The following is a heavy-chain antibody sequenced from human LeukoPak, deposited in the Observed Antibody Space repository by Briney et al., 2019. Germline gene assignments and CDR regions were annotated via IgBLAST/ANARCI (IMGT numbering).Heavy chain of an antibody. Sequence: GGSLRLSCAASGFTFSSYAMSWVRQAPGKGLEWVSGISDSVGSTYYADPVKGRFTISRDNSKNTLYLQMNSLRAEDAAIYYCAKRPVAGSAIYFDYWGQGTLVTVSS. CDR3: AKRPVAGSAIYFDY. CDR1: GFTFSSYA. D-gene: IGHD6-19*01. CDR2: ISDSVGST. J-gene: IGHJ4*02. V-gene: IGHV3-23*01.